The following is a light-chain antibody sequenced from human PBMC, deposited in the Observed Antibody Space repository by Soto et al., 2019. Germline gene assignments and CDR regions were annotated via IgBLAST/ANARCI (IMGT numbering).Light chain of an antibody. CDR1: NIGTRS. CDR3: QVWDSSSDHYI. V-gene: IGLV3-21*02. CDR2: DDS. J-gene: IGLJ1*01. Sequence: SYSLTQPPSVSVAPGQTATIPCGGDNIGTRSVHWHQQKPGQAPVLVVYDDSDRPSGIPERFSGSNSGNTATLTIFRVEAGDEADYYCQVWDSSSDHYIFGTGTKVTVL.